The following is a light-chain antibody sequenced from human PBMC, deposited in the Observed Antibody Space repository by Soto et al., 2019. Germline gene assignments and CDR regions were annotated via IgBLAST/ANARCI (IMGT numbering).Light chain of an antibody. Sequence: DIKMTQSPSTLSASVGDRVTITCRASQSITYCLAWYQQKPGKAPTVLIYKASTLQSGVPSRFSGSGSGTEFTLTISSLQPDDFANYYCQQYSRYSITFGGGTKVEIK. CDR2: KAS. J-gene: IGKJ4*01. CDR1: QSITYC. V-gene: IGKV1-5*03. CDR3: QQYSRYSIT.